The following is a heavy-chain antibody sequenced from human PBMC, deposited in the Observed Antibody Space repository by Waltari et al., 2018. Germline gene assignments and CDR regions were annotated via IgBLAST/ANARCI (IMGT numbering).Heavy chain of an antibody. V-gene: IGHV4-34*01. Sequence: QVQLQQWGAGLLKPSETLSLTCAVYGGSSSGYYWSWIRHPPGKGLEWIGEINHSGSTNYNPSLKSRVTISVDTSKNQFSLKLSSVTAADTAVYYCASKTRDIAAAGGTFDYWGQGTLVTVSS. CDR2: INHSGST. D-gene: IGHD6-13*01. J-gene: IGHJ4*02. CDR3: ASKTRDIAAAGGTFDY. CDR1: GGSSSGYY.